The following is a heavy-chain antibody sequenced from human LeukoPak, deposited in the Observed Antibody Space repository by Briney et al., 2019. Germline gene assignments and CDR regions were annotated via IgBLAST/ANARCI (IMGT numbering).Heavy chain of an antibody. CDR3: ARALGYCSGGSCTRGYNWFDP. CDR2: IYFGGST. Sequence: WVRQPPGKGLEWIGSIYFGGSTYYNPSLKSRVTISVDTSMNQFSLKLSFVTTADTAVYYCARALGYCSGGSCTRGYNWFDPWGQGTLVTVSS. J-gene: IGHJ5*02. V-gene: IGHV4-39*01. D-gene: IGHD2-15*01.